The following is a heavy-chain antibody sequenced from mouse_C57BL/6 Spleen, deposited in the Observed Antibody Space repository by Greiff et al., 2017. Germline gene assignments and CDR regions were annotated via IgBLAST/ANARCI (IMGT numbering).Heavy chain of an antibody. D-gene: IGHD2-3*01. J-gene: IGHJ3*01. Sequence: EVQLVESGPGMVKPSQSLSLTCTVTGYSITSGYDWHWIRHFPGNKPEWMGYISYSGSTNYNPSLKSRISITHDTSKNHFFLKLNSVTTEDTAAYYCARGDGYLFAYWGQGTLVTVSA. V-gene: IGHV3-1*01. CDR2: ISYSGST. CDR3: ARGDGYLFAY. CDR1: GYSITSGYD.